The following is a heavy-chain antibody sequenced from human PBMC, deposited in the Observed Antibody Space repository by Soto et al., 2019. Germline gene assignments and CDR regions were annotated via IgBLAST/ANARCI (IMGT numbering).Heavy chain of an antibody. V-gene: IGHV3-23*01. D-gene: IGHD6-13*01. CDR1: GFTFSSYA. J-gene: IGHJ4*02. Sequence: PGGSLRLSCAASGFTFSSYAMSWVRQAPGKGLEWVSAISGSGGSTYYADSVKGRFTISRDNSKNTLYLQMNSPRAEDTAVYYCAKYDIGLQLGTSFDYWGQGTLVTVSS. CDR2: ISGSGGST. CDR3: AKYDIGLQLGTSFDY.